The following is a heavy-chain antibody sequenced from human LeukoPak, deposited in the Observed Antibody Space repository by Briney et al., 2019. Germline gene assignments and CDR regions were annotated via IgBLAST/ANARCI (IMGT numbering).Heavy chain of an antibody. CDR3: ARDHDSSGWYVGLIGGNWFDP. CDR1: GGSISSGSYY. J-gene: IGHJ5*02. Sequence: PSETLSLTCTVSGGSISSGSYYWSWIRQPAGKGLEYIGRIYTSGSTNYNPSLKSRVTISLDTSKNQFSLRLSSVTAADTAVYYCARDHDSSGWYVGLIGGNWFDPWGQGTLVTVSS. V-gene: IGHV4-61*02. D-gene: IGHD6-19*01. CDR2: IYTSGST.